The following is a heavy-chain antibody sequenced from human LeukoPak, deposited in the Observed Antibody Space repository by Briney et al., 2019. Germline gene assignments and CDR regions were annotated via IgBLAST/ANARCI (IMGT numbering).Heavy chain of an antibody. CDR3: ARGRDGSQSPIDY. CDR2: ISSSSSSYI. V-gene: IGHV3-21*01. J-gene: IGHJ4*02. CDR1: GFTFSSYN. D-gene: IGHD5-24*01. Sequence: PEGSLRLSCAASGFTFSSYNMNWVRQAPGTGLEWVSPISSSSSSYIYYADSLKGRFTISRDNAQNSLYLQMNSLRAEDTAVYYCARGRDGSQSPIDYWGQGTLVTVSS.